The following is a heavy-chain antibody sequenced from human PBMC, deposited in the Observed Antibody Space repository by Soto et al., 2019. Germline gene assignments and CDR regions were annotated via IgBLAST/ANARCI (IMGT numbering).Heavy chain of an antibody. CDR1: GFRFNIYS. CDR3: ARSVEGHFDY. J-gene: IGHJ4*02. Sequence: EVQLVESGGGLVQPGGSLRLSCAASGFRFNIYSMNWIRQAPGKGLEWSAYMTSDTKTIKYGDSVKGRFTISRDNDNNLVYLQMISLRDEDTAVYYCARSVEGHFDYWGQGTVVTVSA. D-gene: IGHD6-19*01. CDR2: MTSDTKTI. V-gene: IGHV3-48*02.